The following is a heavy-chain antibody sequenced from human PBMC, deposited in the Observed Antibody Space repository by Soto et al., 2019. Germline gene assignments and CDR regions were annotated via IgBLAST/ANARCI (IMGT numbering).Heavy chain of an antibody. CDR2: IIPIFGTA. Sequence: SVKVSCKASGGTFSSYAISWVRQAPGQGLEWMGGIIPIFGTANYAQKCQGRVTITADESTSTAYMGLSSLRSEDTAVHYCARGARGSSYGQYYFDYWGQGTLVTVSS. CDR1: GGTFSSYA. D-gene: IGHD5-18*01. J-gene: IGHJ4*02. CDR3: ARGARGSSYGQYYFDY. V-gene: IGHV1-69*13.